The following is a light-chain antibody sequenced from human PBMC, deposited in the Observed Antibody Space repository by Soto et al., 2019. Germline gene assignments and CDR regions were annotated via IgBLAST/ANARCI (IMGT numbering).Light chain of an antibody. CDR2: AAS. Sequence: EIVMTQSPATLSVSPGERATLSCRASQSVSSNLAWYQQKPGQAPRLLMYAASTRATGIPARFSGGGSGTEFTLTISSLQLEDFAVYYCQQYDKWPPRTFGQGTKVEI. CDR3: QQYDKWPPRT. V-gene: IGKV3-15*01. CDR1: QSVSSN. J-gene: IGKJ1*01.